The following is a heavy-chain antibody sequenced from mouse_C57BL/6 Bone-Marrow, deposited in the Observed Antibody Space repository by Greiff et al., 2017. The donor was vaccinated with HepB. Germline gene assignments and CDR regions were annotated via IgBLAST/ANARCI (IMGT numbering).Heavy chain of an antibody. D-gene: IGHD2-4*01. J-gene: IGHJ3*01. CDR3: TRYYDYSFAY. V-gene: IGHV5-9-1*02. CDR2: ISSGGDYI. CDR1: GFTFSSYS. Sequence: EVQGVESGEGLVKPGGSLKLSCSASGFTFSSYSMSWVRQTPEKRLEWVAYISSGGDYIYYADTVKGRFTISRDNARNTLYLQMSSLKSEDTAMYYCTRYYDYSFAYWGQGTLVTVSA.